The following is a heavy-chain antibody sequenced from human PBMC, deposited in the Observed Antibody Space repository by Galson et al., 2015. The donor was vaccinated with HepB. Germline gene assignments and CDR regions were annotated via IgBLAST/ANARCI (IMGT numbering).Heavy chain of an antibody. J-gene: IGHJ6*02. CDR2: INADEREK. CDR3: ARGHFGMDV. V-gene: IGHV3-7*03. Sequence: SLRLSCAASGFTFSQHWMSWVRQAPGKGLEWVANINADEREKSYLDPVKGRSTISRDNARNSVFLQMNSLRAEDTAVYYCARGHFGMDVWGQGITVTVTS. CDR1: GFTFSQHW. D-gene: IGHD3-3*02.